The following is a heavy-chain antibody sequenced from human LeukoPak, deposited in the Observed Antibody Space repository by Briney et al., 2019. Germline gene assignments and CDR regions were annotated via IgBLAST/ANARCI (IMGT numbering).Heavy chain of an antibody. CDR1: GYTFTSYG. CDR3: ASSTTVTEYYYYGMDV. J-gene: IGHJ6*02. D-gene: IGHD4-17*01. Sequence: ASVKVSCKASGYTFTSYGISWVRQAPGQGLEWMGWISAYNGSTNYAQKLQGRVTMTTDTSTSTAYMELRSLRSDDTAVYYCASSTTVTEYYYYGMDVWGQGTTVTVSS. CDR2: ISAYNGST. V-gene: IGHV1-18*01.